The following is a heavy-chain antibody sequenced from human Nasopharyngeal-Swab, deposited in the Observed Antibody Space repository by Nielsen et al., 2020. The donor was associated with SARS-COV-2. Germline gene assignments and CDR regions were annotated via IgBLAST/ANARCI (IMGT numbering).Heavy chain of an antibody. CDR1: GFTFSSYG. D-gene: IGHD1-26*01. J-gene: IGHJ1*01. Sequence: GESLKISCAASGFTFSSYGMHWVRQAPGKGLEWVAVIWYDGSNKYYADSVKGRFTISRDNSKNTLYLQMNSLRAEDTAVYYCARDSPVGARDAEYFQHWGQGTLVTVSS. CDR2: IWYDGSNK. CDR3: ARDSPVGARDAEYFQH. V-gene: IGHV3-33*01.